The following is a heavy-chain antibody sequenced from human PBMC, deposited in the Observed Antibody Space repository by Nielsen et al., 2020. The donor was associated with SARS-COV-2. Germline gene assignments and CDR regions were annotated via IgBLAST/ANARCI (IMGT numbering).Heavy chain of an antibody. CDR2: INPNSGGT. CDR1: GYTFTGYY. D-gene: IGHD3-9*01. CDR3: ARDGEYYDILTGYYYYYGMDV. Sequence: ASVKVSCKASGYTFTGYYMHWVRQAPGQGLEWMGRINPNSGGTNYAQKLQGRVTMTTDTSTSTAYMELRSLRSDDTAVYYCARDGEYYDILTGYYYYYGMDVWGQGTTVTVSS. V-gene: IGHV1-2*06. J-gene: IGHJ6*02.